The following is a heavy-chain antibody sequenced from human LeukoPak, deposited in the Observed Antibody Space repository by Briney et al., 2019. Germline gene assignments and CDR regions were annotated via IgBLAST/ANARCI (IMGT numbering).Heavy chain of an antibody. D-gene: IGHD1-20*01. CDR3: ARDLNFAVDY. CDR1: GFTFSSYA. CDR2: ISGSGGST. V-gene: IGHV3-23*01. Sequence: GGSLRLSCAASGFTFSSYAMSWVRQAPGKGLEWVSAISGSGGSTYYADSVKGRFTISRDNAKNSLYLQMNSLRAEDTAVYYRARDLNFAVDYWGQGTLVTVSS. J-gene: IGHJ4*02.